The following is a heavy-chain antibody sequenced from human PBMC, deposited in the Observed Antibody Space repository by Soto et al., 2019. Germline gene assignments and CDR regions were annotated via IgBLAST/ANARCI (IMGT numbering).Heavy chain of an antibody. CDR3: AREPPYVGMDV. CDR1: GFPFIRYC. V-gene: IGHV3-7*03. CDR2: IKQDGSEK. D-gene: IGHD3-16*01. J-gene: IGHJ6*02. Sequence: GCSLGISCSASGFPFIRYCMSWVRQAPGKGLEWVANIKQDGSEKYYVDSVKGRFTISRDNAKNSLYLQMNSLRAEDTAVYYCAREPPYVGMDVWGQGTTVTVS.